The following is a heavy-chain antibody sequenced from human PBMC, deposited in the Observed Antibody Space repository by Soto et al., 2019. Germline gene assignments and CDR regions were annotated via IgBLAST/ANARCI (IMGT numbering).Heavy chain of an antibody. CDR1: GGSISSYY. V-gene: IGHV4-59*01. CDR3: AKAPHYAWGSPWYLDY. J-gene: IGHJ4*02. Sequence: SETLSLTCTVSGGSISSYYWSWIRQPPGKGLEWIGYIDYSGTTNYNPSLQGRLSISVDTSKSQFSLRLSSMTAADTAVYYCAKAPHYAWGSPWYLDYGGQGTLATVSS. CDR2: IDYSGTT. D-gene: IGHD3-16*01.